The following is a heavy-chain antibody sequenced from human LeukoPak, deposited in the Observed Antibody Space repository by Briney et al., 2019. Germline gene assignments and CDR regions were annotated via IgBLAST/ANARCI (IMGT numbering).Heavy chain of an antibody. CDR2: ISDSGST. CDR1: GFTFSNYA. CDR3: EKDWPSEWQQLPDYDAVDV. V-gene: IGHV3-23*01. J-gene: IGHJ3*01. Sequence: TGGSLRLSCAASGFTFSNYAMTWVRQAPGKGLEWVSTISDSGSTFYADSVKGRFTISRDNSKNTLFLQMNGLRAGDTAVYYCEKDWPSEWQQLPDYDAVDVWGQGTMVTVSS. D-gene: IGHD6-13*01.